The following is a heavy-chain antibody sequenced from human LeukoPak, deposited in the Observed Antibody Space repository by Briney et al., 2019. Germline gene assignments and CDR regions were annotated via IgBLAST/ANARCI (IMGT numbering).Heavy chain of an antibody. CDR1: GGSFSGYY. D-gene: IGHD2-2*01. CDR3: ARAPIVVVPAAGTGWFDP. Sequence: SETLSLTCAVYGGSFSGYYWSWIRQPPGKGLEWIGEISHSGSTSYNPSLKSRVTISVDTSKNQFSLKLSSVTAADTAVYYCARAPIVVVPAAGTGWFDPWGQGTLVTVSS. V-gene: IGHV4-34*01. J-gene: IGHJ5*02. CDR2: ISHSGST.